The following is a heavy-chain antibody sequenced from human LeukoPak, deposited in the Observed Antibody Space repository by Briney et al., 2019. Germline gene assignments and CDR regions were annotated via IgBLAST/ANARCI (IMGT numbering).Heavy chain of an antibody. V-gene: IGHV1-18*01. CDR2: ISAYNGNT. Sequence: ASVKVSCKASGYTFTSYGISWVRQAPGQGLEWMGWISAYNGNTNYAQKLQGRVTMTTDTSTSTAYMELSSLRFEDTAVYYCARVYDYGSAHGMDIWGQGTTVIVSS. D-gene: IGHD3-10*01. CDR3: ARVYDYGSAHGMDI. J-gene: IGHJ6*02. CDR1: GYTFTSYG.